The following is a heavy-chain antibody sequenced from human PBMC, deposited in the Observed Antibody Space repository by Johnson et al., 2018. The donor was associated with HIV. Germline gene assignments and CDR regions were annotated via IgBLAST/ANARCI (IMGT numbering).Heavy chain of an antibody. CDR2: ISYDGSNN. J-gene: IGHJ3*02. D-gene: IGHD2-8*01. CDR3: ARDNIVLMVGGAFDI. V-gene: IGHV3-30*03. CDR1: GFTFSSYG. Sequence: QMQLVESGGGVVQPGRSLRLSCAASGFTFSSYGMHWVRQAPVKGLEWVAVISYDGSNNYYADSVKGRFTISRDNSKNTLYLQMTSLRAEDTAVYYCARDNIVLMVGGAFDIWGQGTMVSVSS.